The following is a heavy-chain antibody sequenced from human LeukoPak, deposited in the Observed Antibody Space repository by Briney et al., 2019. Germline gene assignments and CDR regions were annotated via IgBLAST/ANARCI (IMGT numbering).Heavy chain of an antibody. CDR2: ISGSGRTT. D-gene: IGHD3-16*01. J-gene: IGHJ6*02. CDR1: GFTFSSYA. CDR3: AKLGALIKNGLDV. V-gene: IGHV3-23*01. Sequence: GGSLRLSCAPSGFTFSSYAMTWVRQAPGKGLEWVSDISGSGRTTNYAASVKGRFTISRDRSKNTLDLQMDSLRAEDTAVYYCAKLGALIKNGLDVWGQGTTVTVSS.